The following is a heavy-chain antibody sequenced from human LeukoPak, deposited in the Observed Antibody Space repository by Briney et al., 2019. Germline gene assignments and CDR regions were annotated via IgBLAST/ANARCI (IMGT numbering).Heavy chain of an antibody. D-gene: IGHD2-21*01. CDR1: GFTFSNAW. J-gene: IGHJ4*02. CDR3: ITPLPYSAQ. V-gene: IGHV3-15*07. CDR2: IKPKTDGETT. Sequence: GGSLRLPCAASGFTFSNAWMNWVRQAPGKGLEWVGRIKPKTDGETTEYAAPVKDRFSISRDNSKSMMYLRMNSLKTEDTAVYYCITPLPYSAQGGQGTLVTVSS.